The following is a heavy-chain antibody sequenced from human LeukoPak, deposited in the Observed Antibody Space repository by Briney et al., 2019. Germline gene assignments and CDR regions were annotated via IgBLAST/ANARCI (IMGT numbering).Heavy chain of an antibody. J-gene: IGHJ6*02. Sequence: SETLFLTCTVSGGSISSYYWSWIRQPPGKGLEWIGYIYYSGSTNYNPSLKSRVTISVDTSKNQFSLKLSSVTAADTAVYYCARMEYYYDSSGYPHSYYGMDVWGQGTTVTVSS. V-gene: IGHV4-59*08. CDR3: ARMEYYYDSSGYPHSYYGMDV. CDR2: IYYSGST. D-gene: IGHD3-22*01. CDR1: GGSISSYY.